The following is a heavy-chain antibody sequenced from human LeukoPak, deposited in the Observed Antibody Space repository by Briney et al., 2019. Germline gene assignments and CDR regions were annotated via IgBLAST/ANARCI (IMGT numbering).Heavy chain of an antibody. J-gene: IGHJ4*02. D-gene: IGHD3-10*01. V-gene: IGHV4-4*07. CDR2: IYTSGST. CDR1: GGSISSYY. Sequence: PSETLSLTCTVSGGSISSYYWSWIRQPAGKGLEWIGRIYTSGSTNYNPSLKSRVTMSVDTSKNQFSLKLSSVTAADTAVCYCARESHYYGSGSYSAIDYWGQGTLVTVSS. CDR3: ARESHYYGSGSYSAIDY.